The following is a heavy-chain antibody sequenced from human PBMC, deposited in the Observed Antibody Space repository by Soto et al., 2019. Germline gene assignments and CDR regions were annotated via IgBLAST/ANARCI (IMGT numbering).Heavy chain of an antibody. Sequence: GSISSYYWSWIRQPPGKGLEWIGYIYYSGSTNYNPSLKSRVTISVDTSKNQFSLKLSSVTAADTAVYYCARTIAVAGIGYYYGMDVWGQGTTVTVSS. V-gene: IGHV4-59*01. J-gene: IGHJ6*02. CDR2: IYYSGST. D-gene: IGHD6-19*01. CDR3: ARTIAVAGIGYYYGMDV. CDR1: GSISSYY.